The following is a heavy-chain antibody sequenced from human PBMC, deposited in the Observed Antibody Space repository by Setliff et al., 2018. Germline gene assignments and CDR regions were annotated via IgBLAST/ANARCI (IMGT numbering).Heavy chain of an antibody. Sequence: SETLSLTCTVSGGSISSAYWSWIRQPPGKGLEWIGYIYSSGSTNYNPSLKSRVTISVDTSKNQFSLKLRSVTAADTAVYYCARAAKYDSSGYYGFWFDPWGQGTLVTVAS. CDR1: GGSISSAY. D-gene: IGHD3-22*01. J-gene: IGHJ5*02. CDR2: IYSSGST. CDR3: ARAAKYDSSGYYGFWFDP. V-gene: IGHV4-59*01.